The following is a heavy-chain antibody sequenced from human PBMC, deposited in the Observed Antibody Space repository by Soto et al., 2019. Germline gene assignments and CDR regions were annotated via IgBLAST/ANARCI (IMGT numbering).Heavy chain of an antibody. CDR2: ISSSSSYI. D-gene: IGHD3-22*01. CDR3: ARDPTGYYDSSGYLD. Sequence: EVQLVESGGGLVKPGGSLRLSCAASGFTFSSYSMNWVRQAPGKGLEWVSSISSSSSYIYYADSVKGRFTISRDNAKNSLYLPMNSLRAEDTAVYYCARDPTGYYDSSGYLDWGQGTLVTVSS. V-gene: IGHV3-21*01. CDR1: GFTFSSYS. J-gene: IGHJ4*02.